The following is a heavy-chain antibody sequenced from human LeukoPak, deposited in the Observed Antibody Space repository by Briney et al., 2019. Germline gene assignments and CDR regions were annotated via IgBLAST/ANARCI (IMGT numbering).Heavy chain of an antibody. CDR3: ARGMGISWSHGP. V-gene: IGHV3-23*01. CDR1: GFTFSSYA. D-gene: IGHD6-13*01. Sequence: GGSLRLFCAASGFTFSSYAMSWVRQAPGKGLEWVSAVTTSGGSTYYADSVKGRFTISRDDSKNTLYLQMNSLRAEDTAVYYCARGMGISWSHGPWGQGTLVTVSS. CDR2: VTTSGGST. J-gene: IGHJ5*02.